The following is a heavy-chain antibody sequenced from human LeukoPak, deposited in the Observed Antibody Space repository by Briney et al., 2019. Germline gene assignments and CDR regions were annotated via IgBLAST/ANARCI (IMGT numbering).Heavy chain of an antibody. D-gene: IGHD2-2*01. CDR1: GFTFSSYR. CDR3: ARGEDIVVVPAALAFDI. J-gene: IGHJ3*02. Sequence: PGGPLRLPCPASGFTFSSYRLTWVGQPPGKGLRWFSYISRSSSTIYYADSVKGRFTISRDNAKNSLYLQMNSLRAEDTAVYYCARGEDIVVVPAALAFDIWGQGTMVTVSS. V-gene: IGHV3-48*01. CDR2: ISRSSSTI.